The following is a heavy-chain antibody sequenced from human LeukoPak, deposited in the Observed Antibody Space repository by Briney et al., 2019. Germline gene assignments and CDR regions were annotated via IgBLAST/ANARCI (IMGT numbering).Heavy chain of an antibody. CDR3: ARGATTVTPSDY. CDR1: GGSISSYY. J-gene: IGHJ4*02. V-gene: IGHV4-59*01. D-gene: IGHD4-11*01. Sequence: PSETLSLTCTVSGGSISSYYWSWIRQPPGKGLEWIGYIYYSGSTNYNPSLTSRVTISVDQSKNQFSLKLNSVTAADTAVYYCARGATTVTPSDYWGQGTLVTVSS. CDR2: IYYSGST.